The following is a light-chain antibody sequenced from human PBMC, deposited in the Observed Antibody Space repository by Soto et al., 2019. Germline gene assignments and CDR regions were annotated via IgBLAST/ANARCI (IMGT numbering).Light chain of an antibody. CDR2: DAS. J-gene: IGKJ1*01. CDR1: QSVSSSY. V-gene: IGKV3-20*01. Sequence: IVLSQSPGTLSLSPGERATLSWRASQSVSSSYLAWYQQKPGQAPRLLIYDASSRATGIPDRFSGSGSGTDFTLTISRLEPEDFEVYYCQQYGSSPRTFGQGTKVEIK. CDR3: QQYGSSPRT.